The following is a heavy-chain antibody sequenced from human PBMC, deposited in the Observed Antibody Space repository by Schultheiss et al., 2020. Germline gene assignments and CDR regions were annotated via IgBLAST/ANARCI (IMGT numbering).Heavy chain of an antibody. V-gene: IGHV4-39*07. CDR3: ARAQSDLDPCLDY. J-gene: IGHJ4*02. Sequence: SETLSLTCTVSGGSISSGGYYWSWIRQHPGKGLEWIGEINHSGSTNYNPSLKSRVTISVDTSKNQFSLKLSSVTAADTAVYYCARAQSDLDPCLDYWGQGPLGTVSS. CDR2: INHSGST. CDR1: GGSISSGGYY.